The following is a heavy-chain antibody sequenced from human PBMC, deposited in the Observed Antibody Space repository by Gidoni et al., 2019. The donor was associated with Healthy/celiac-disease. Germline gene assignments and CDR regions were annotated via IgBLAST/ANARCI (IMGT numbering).Heavy chain of an antibody. Sequence: GYSFTSYWIGWVRQMPGKGLEWMGIIYPGDSDTRYSPSFQGQVTISADKSISTAYLQWSSLKASDTAMYYCARPRVGDLYYFDYWGQGTLVTVSS. V-gene: IGHV5-51*01. CDR3: ARPRVGDLYYFDY. CDR2: IYPGDSDT. CDR1: GYSFTSYW. J-gene: IGHJ4*02.